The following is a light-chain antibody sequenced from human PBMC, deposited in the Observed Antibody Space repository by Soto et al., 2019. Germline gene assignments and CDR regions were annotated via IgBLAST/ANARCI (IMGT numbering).Light chain of an antibody. CDR3: QQYNVWPLT. CDR2: VAS. CDR1: QSVSSN. V-gene: IGKV3-15*01. J-gene: IGKJ4*01. Sequence: EIVMTQSPATLSVSPGERATLSCRASQSVSSNLAWYQQKPGQTPKLLIYVASTRATGIPARFSGSGSGTEFTLTIRSLQSEDFAVYYCQQYNVWPLTFGGGTKGEFK.